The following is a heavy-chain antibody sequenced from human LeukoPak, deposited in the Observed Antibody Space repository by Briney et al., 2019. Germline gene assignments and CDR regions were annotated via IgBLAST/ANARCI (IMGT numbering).Heavy chain of an antibody. V-gene: IGHV3-23*01. J-gene: IGHJ4*02. D-gene: IGHD2-2*01. Sequence: GGSLRLSCAASGFTFSTYAMSWVRQAPGKGLERVSGISGSGGSTYYADSVKGRFTISRDNSKNTLYLQMNSLRAEDTAVYYCAKDVSCSSATCRPDYWGQGTLVTVSS. CDR3: AKDVSCSSATCRPDY. CDR2: ISGSGGST. CDR1: GFTFSTYA.